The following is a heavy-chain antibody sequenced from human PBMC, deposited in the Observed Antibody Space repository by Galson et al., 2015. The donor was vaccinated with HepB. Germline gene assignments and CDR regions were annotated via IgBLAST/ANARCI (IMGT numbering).Heavy chain of an antibody. J-gene: IGHJ4*02. CDR2: IKQDGSEK. CDR3: ARGSYYGSGSYFDY. V-gene: IGHV3-7*03. CDR1: GFTFSSYW. Sequence: SLRLSCAASGFTFSSYWMSWVRQAPGKGLEWVANIKQDGSEKYYVDSVKGRFTISRDNAKNSLYLQMNSLRAEDTAVYYCARGSYYGSGSYFDYWGQGTLVTVSS. D-gene: IGHD3-10*01.